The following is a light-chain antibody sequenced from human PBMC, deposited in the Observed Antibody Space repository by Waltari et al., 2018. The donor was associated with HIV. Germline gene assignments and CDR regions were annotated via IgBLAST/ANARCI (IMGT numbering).Light chain of an antibody. J-gene: IGKJ4*01. CDR3: QQYNKWPRT. Sequence: EIEMTQSPATLAASPGERGTLSCRASEDINTTLAWYQLKPGKAPRLLISGTSTRPSGIPARFSGSGSDTDFTLNISSLQSEDFAVYYCQQYNKWPRTFGRGTKVEI. CDR1: EDINTT. CDR2: GTS. V-gene: IGKV3-15*01.